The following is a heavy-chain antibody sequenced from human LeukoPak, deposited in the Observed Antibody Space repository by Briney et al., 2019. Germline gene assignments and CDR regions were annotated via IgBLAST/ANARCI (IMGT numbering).Heavy chain of an antibody. D-gene: IGHD6-19*01. CDR3: ARYNSAWKTDDY. Sequence: GGTLRLSCAVSGFTFNSYWMTWVRQAPGKGLEWVADINQDGSDKYYAGSVKGRFTISRDNAKNSLCLQMNRLRVEDTAVYFCARYNSAWKTDDYWVQGTLVTVSS. V-gene: IGHV3-7*03. CDR1: GFTFNSYW. CDR2: INQDGSDK. J-gene: IGHJ4*02.